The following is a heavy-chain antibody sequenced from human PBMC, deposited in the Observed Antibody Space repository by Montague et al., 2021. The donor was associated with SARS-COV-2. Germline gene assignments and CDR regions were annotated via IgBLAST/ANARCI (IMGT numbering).Heavy chain of an antibody. CDR3: ARGRTVTTFYYYYYGMDV. CDR1: GGSFSFYY. V-gene: IGHV4-34*01. J-gene: IGHJ6*02. Sequence: SETLSLTCAVYGGSFSFYYWSWIHQPPGKGLEWIGEIKHSGSTNYNPSLKSRVTISVDTSKNQFSLKLSSVTAADTAVYYCARGRTVTTFYYYYYGMDVWGQGTTLTVTS. CDR2: IKHSGST. D-gene: IGHD4-17*01.